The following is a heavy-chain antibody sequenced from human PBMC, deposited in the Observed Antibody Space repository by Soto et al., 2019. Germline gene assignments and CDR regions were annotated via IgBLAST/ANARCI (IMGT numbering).Heavy chain of an antibody. Sequence: QVQLVQSGAEVKKPGASVKVSCKTSGYTFTSHGISCVRQAPGQGLEWMGWISPYNGDTNYAQKLQGRVFVTTDSSTRTAYMELRSLRSEDTAVYYCARMVRGSTVGYYYYMDVWGKGTTVTVSS. CDR2: ISPYNGDT. J-gene: IGHJ6*03. V-gene: IGHV1-18*01. CDR1: GYTFTSHG. CDR3: ARMVRGSTVGYYYYMDV. D-gene: IGHD3-10*01.